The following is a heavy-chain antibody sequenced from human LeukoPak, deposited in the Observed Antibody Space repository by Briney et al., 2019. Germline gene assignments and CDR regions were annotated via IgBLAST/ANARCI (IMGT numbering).Heavy chain of an antibody. CDR2: IYTSGST. Sequence: SETLSLACTVSGGSISSYYWSLIRLPAGKGLEWIGRIYTSGSTNYNPSLKSRVTMSVDTSKNQFSLKLSSVTAADTAVYYCARGYYYDSSGYSYWGQGTLVTVSS. V-gene: IGHV4-4*07. CDR1: GGSISSYY. CDR3: ARGYYYDSSGYSY. J-gene: IGHJ4*02. D-gene: IGHD3-22*01.